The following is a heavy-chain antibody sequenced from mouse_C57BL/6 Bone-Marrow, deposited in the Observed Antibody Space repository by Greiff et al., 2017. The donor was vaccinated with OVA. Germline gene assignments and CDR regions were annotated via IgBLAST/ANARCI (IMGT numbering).Heavy chain of an antibody. CDR3: VRPIAY. CDR2: IDPHSGGT. Sequence: QVQLQQPGAELVKPGASVKLSCKASGYTFTSYWMHWVKQRPGRGLEWIGRIDPHSGGTKYNEKFKSKATLTVDKPASTAYRQLTILTSEDSSVYYCVRPIAYWGQGTLVTVSA. J-gene: IGHJ3*01. CDR1: GYTFTSYW. V-gene: IGHV1-72*01.